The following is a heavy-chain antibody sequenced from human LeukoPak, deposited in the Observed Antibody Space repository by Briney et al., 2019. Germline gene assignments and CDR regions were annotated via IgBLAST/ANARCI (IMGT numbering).Heavy chain of an antibody. D-gene: IGHD6-13*01. J-gene: IGHJ4*02. CDR1: GFTFSSYE. V-gene: IGHV3-48*03. CDR2: ISSSGSTI. CDR3: GSMAAAGTFDY. Sequence: GGSLRLSCAASGFTFSSYETNWVRQAPGKGLEWVSYISSSGSTIYYADSVKGRFTISRDNAKNSLYLQMNSLRAEDTAVYYCGSMAAAGTFDYWGQGTLVTVSS.